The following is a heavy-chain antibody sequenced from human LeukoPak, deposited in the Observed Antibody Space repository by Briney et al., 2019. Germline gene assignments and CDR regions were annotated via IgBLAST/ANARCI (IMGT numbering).Heavy chain of an antibody. CDR3: ARRLDC. J-gene: IGHJ4*02. V-gene: IGHV3-21*05. CDR2: ISETSSFM. Sequence: GGSLRLSCAASGFTFSSYSMNWVRQAPGKGLEGISYISETSSFMYYADSVKGGFTISRDKDKNALYLQMSSLRAEDTAVYYCARRLDCWGQGTLVTVSS. CDR1: GFTFSSYS.